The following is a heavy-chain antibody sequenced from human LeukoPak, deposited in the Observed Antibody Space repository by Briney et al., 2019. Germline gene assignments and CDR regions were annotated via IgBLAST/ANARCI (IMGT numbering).Heavy chain of an antibody. Sequence: GGSLRLSCAASGFTFSRYGMHWVRQAPGKGLEWVALISYDGGNKYYVESVKGRFTIARDNSKNTLYLQMNSLRAEDTAVYYCATSREYCTGGSCPPGGGVLDYGGQGPLVTVSS. CDR2: ISYDGGNK. D-gene: IGHD2-15*01. CDR1: GFTFSRYG. V-gene: IGHV3-30*03. J-gene: IGHJ4*02. CDR3: ATSREYCTGGSCPPGGGVLDY.